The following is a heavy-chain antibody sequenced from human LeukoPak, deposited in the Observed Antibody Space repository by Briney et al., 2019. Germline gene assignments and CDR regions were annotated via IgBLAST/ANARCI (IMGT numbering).Heavy chain of an antibody. CDR2: ISGDGGST. J-gene: IGHJ4*02. V-gene: IGHV3-43*02. CDR1: GFTSDDYA. CDR3: AKDLGFGGIAARGSDY. D-gene: IGHD6-6*01. Sequence: GGSLRLSCAASGFTSDDYAMHWVRQAPGKGLEWVSLISGDGGSTYYADSVKGRFTISRDNSKNSLYLQMNSLRTEDTALYYCAKDLGFGGIAARGSDYWGQGTLVTVSS.